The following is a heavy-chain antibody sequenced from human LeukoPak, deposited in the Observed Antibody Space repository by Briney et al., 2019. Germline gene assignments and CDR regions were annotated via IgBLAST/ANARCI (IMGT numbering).Heavy chain of an antibody. Sequence: ASVKVSCKASGYTFTSSFMHWVRQAPGQGLEWMGIINPSGGSTSYAQKFQGRVTMTRDTSTSMVYMELTSLRSEDTAVYYCARDPEGSGCYFDYWGQGTLVTVSS. V-gene: IGHV1-46*01. CDR1: GYTFTSSF. D-gene: IGHD6-19*01. CDR3: ARDPEGSGCYFDY. CDR2: INPSGGST. J-gene: IGHJ4*02.